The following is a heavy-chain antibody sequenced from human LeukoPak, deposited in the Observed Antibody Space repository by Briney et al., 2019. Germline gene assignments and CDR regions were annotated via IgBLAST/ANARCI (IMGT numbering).Heavy chain of an antibody. CDR3: ARSSSSWSAFDY. CDR1: GYTFSSYT. CDR2: INSDGSST. Sequence: PGGSLRLSCAASGYTFSSYTINWVRQAPGKGLVWVSRINSDGSSTSYADSVKGRFTISRDNAKNTLYLQMNSLRAEDTAVYYCARSSSSWSAFDYWGQGTLVTVSS. D-gene: IGHD6-13*01. J-gene: IGHJ4*02. V-gene: IGHV3-74*01.